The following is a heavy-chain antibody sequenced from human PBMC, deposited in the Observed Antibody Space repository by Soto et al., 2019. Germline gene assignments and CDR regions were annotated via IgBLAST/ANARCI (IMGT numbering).Heavy chain of an antibody. D-gene: IGHD3-16*01. CDR2: ISTYNGNT. CDR1: GYTFTSYG. V-gene: IGHV1-18*01. CDR3: ARRAGQGVYYMDV. J-gene: IGHJ6*03. Sequence: QVQLVQSGAEVKKPGAPVNVSCKASGYTFTSYGISWVRQAPGQGLEWMGWISTYNGNTNSAQSLQGRVTMTADTSTSTAYMELRSLRSDDTAVYYCARRAGQGVYYMDVWGKGTTVTVSS.